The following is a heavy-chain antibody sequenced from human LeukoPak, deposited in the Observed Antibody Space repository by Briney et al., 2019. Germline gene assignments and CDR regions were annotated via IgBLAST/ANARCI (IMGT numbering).Heavy chain of an antibody. CDR2: IYYSGST. CDR1: GGSISGYY. D-gene: IGHD3-3*01. CDR3: ARGPSYYDFWSGYYPFDP. J-gene: IGHJ5*02. Sequence: SETLSLTCTVSGGSISGYYWGWIRQPPGKGLEWIGSIYYSGSTYYNPSLKSRVTISVDTSKNQFSLKLSSVTAADTAVYYCARGPSYYDFWSGYYPFDPWGQGTLVTVSS. V-gene: IGHV4-39*01.